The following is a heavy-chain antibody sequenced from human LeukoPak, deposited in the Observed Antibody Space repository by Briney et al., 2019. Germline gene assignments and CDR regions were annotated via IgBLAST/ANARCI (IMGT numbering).Heavy chain of an antibody. D-gene: IGHD3-10*01. CDR3: ASLADGSGSYKDY. CDR1: GFTFSSYS. J-gene: IGHJ4*02. CDR2: ISSSSSYI. Sequence: GESLKISCAASGFTFSSYSMNWVRQAPGKGLEWASSISSSSSYIYYADSVKGRFTISRDNAKNSLYLQMNSLRAEDTAVYYCASLADGSGSYKDYWGQGTLVTVSS. V-gene: IGHV3-21*01.